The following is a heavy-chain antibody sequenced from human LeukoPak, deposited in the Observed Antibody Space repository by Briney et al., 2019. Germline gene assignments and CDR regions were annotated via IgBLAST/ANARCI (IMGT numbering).Heavy chain of an antibody. CDR3: AKDTGGNAAYFYAMDV. J-gene: IGHJ6*02. V-gene: IGHV3-9*01. Sequence: AYADSVKGQLTISRDRASNSFYLKMDSLKPQNTALYYCAKDTGGNAAYFYAMDVWGQGTSVTVSS. D-gene: IGHD4-23*01.